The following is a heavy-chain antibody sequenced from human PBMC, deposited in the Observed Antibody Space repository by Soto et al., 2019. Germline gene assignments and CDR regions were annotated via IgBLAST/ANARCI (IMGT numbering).Heavy chain of an antibody. J-gene: IGHJ6*02. CDR1: GFDASVNF. CDR2: INNAGST. V-gene: IGHV3-66*01. CDR3: VRENYYYGMDF. Sequence: EVQLVESGGTLVQPGGSLKLSCAASGFDASVNFMTWVRQAPGKGLEWVTAINNAGSTFYADSVKGRFSISRDDSKHTLYLQMNSLRVENTAMYYCVRENYYYGMDFWGQGTAFTVSS.